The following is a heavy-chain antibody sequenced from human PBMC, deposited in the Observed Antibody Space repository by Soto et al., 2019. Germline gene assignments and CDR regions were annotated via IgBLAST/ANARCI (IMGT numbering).Heavy chain of an antibody. D-gene: IGHD3-10*01. J-gene: IGHJ6*03. CDR2: IYHSGST. CDR3: ARGRFGELFTYYMDV. CDR1: SGSISSSNW. V-gene: IGHV4-4*02. Sequence: QVQLQESGPGLVKPSGTLSLTCAVSSGSISSSNWWSWVRQPPGKGLEWIGEIYHSGSTNYNPSLKSRVTISVDKSRNQFSLKLSSVTAADTAVYYCARGRFGELFTYYMDVWGKGTTVTVSS.